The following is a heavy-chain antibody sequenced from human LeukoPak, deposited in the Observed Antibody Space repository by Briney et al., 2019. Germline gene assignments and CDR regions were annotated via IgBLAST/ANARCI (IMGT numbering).Heavy chain of an antibody. Sequence: SETLSLTCTVSGGSISSYYWSWIRQPPGKGLEWIGYIYYSGSTNYNPSLKTRVTISVDTSKNQFSLKLSFVTAADTAVYYCARLSGARIAAAGLFDYWGQGTLVTVSS. D-gene: IGHD6-13*01. CDR1: GGSISSYY. V-gene: IGHV4-59*08. CDR2: IYYSGST. J-gene: IGHJ4*02. CDR3: ARLSGARIAAAGLFDY.